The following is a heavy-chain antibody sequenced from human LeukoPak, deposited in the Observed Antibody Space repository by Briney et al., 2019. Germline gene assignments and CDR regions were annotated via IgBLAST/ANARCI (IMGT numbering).Heavy chain of an antibody. CDR1: GFTFSSYG. CDR3: ATARNDWGYFDY. Sequence: PGGSLRLSCAASGFTFSSYGMHWVRQAPGKGLEWVAVIWYDGSNKYYADSVKGRFTISRDNSKNTLYLQMNSLRAEDTAVYYCATARNDWGYFDYWGQGTLVTVSS. CDR2: IWYDGSNK. D-gene: IGHD1-1*01. V-gene: IGHV3-33*01. J-gene: IGHJ4*02.